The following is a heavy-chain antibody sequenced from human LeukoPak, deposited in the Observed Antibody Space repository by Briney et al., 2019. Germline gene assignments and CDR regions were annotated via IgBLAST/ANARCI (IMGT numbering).Heavy chain of an antibody. J-gene: IGHJ4*02. D-gene: IGHD4-23*01. V-gene: IGHV1-2*02. CDR3: ARDRGTTVVTALFDY. Sequence: GASVKVSCKASGYTFTGYYMHWVRQAPGQGLEWMGWINPNSGGTNYAQKFQGRVTMTRDMSISTAYMELSRLRSDDTAVYYCARDRGTTVVTALFDYWGQGTLVTVSS. CDR2: INPNSGGT. CDR1: GYTFTGYY.